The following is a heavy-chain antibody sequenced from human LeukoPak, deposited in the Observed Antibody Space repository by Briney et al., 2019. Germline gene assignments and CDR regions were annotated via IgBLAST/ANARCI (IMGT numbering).Heavy chain of an antibody. CDR3: ARIIIGDAFDI. J-gene: IGHJ3*02. D-gene: IGHD2/OR15-2a*01. Sequence: GGSLRLSCAASGFSISGSAMHWVRQASGKGLEWLGRIRIRDDDYAASVKGRFTISRDDSRNTAYLQMHSLKTEDTAVYYCARIIIGDAFDIWGQGTKVTVSS. V-gene: IGHV3-73*01. CDR2: IRIRDDDYA. CDR1: GFSISGSA.